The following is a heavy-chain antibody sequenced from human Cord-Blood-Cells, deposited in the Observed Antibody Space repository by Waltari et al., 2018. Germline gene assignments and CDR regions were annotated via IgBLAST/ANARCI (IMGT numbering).Heavy chain of an antibody. Sequence: QVQLQQWGAGLLKPSETLSLTCAVYGGSFSGYYWSWLRQPPGKGLEWIGEINHSGSTNYNPSLKSRVTISVDTSKNQFSLKLSSVTAADTAVYYCAREFGFSSSYYYYYYGMDVWGQGTTVTVSS. J-gene: IGHJ6*02. D-gene: IGHD6-6*01. V-gene: IGHV4-34*01. CDR1: GGSFSGYY. CDR2: INHSGST. CDR3: AREFGFSSSYYYYYYGMDV.